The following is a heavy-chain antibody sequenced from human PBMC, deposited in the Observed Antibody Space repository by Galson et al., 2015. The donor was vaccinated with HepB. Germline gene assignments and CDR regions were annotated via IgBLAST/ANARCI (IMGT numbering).Heavy chain of an antibody. D-gene: IGHD2-15*01. CDR1: GFTFSSYW. CDR3: ASDGGSDAFDI. V-gene: IGHV3-74*01. Sequence: SLRLSCAASGFTFSSYWMHWVRQAPGKGLVWVSRINSDGSSTSYADSVKGRFTISRDNAKNTLYLQMNSLRAEDTAVYYCASDGGSDAFDIWGQGTMVTVSS. CDR2: INSDGSST. J-gene: IGHJ3*02.